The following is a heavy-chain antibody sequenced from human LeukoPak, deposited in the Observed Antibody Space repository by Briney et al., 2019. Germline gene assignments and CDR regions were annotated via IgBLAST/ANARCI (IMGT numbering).Heavy chain of an antibody. J-gene: IGHJ4*02. CDR2: IKQDGSEK. Sequence: GRSLRLSCAASGFTFSSYGMHWVRQAPGKGLEWVANIKQDGSEKYYVDSVKGRFTISRDNAKNSLYLQMNSLRAEDTAVYYCARETYYYDSSGYYREYYFDYWGQGTLVTVSS. V-gene: IGHV3-7*01. CDR1: GFTFSSYG. CDR3: ARETYYYDSSGYYREYYFDY. D-gene: IGHD3-22*01.